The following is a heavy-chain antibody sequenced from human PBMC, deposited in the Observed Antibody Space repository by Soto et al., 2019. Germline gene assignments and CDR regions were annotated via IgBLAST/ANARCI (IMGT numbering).Heavy chain of an antibody. J-gene: IGHJ4*02. CDR2: ISYDGSNK. Sequence: SLRLSCAASGFTFINYAMHWVRQAPGKGLEWVAVISYDGSNKYYADSVKGRFTISRDNSKKTMYLQMNSLSAEDTAVYHCARDQVKGTMTILWGQGTPVTVSS. D-gene: IGHD4-17*01. CDR3: ARDQVKGTMTIL. V-gene: IGHV3-30-3*01. CDR1: GFTFINYA.